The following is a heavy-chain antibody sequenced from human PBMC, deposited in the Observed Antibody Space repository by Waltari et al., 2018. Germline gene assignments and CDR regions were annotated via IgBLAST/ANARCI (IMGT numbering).Heavy chain of an antibody. CDR1: GGSISSYY. J-gene: IGHJ2*01. D-gene: IGHD2-2*02. CDR2: IYTSGST. CDR3: ARGFVVVPAAISGKTYFDL. V-gene: IGHV4-4*07. Sequence: QVQLQESGPGLVKPSETLSLTCTVSGGSISSYYWSWIRQPAGKGLEWIGRIYTSGSTNYNPSLKSRVTMSVDTSKNQFSLKLSSVTAADTAEYYCARGFVVVPAAISGKTYFDLWGRGTLVTVSS.